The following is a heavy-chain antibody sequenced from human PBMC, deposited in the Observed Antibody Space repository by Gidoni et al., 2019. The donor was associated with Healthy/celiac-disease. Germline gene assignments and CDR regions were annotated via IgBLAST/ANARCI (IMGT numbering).Heavy chain of an antibody. V-gene: IGHV3-7*03. D-gene: IGHD5-18*01. Sequence: EVQLVESGGGLVQPGGSLRLSCAASGFTFSRYWMSWVRQAPGKGLEWVANIKQDGSEKYYVDSVKGRFTISRDNAKNSLYLQMNSLRAEDTAVYYCARDLGYRDYWGQGTLVTVSS. CDR2: IKQDGSEK. J-gene: IGHJ4*02. CDR1: GFTFSRYW. CDR3: ARDLGYRDY.